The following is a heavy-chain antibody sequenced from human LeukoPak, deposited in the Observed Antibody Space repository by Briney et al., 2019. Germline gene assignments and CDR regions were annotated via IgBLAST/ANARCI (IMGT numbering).Heavy chain of an antibody. D-gene: IGHD2-2*01. CDR3: ARDGGYCSTTTCYAGGLHWFDP. CDR1: GYTFTGYY. Sequence: ASVKVSCKASGYTFTGYYIHWVRQAPGQGLEWMGMINPSTGSTTYAQKFQGRVTMTRDTSTSTVYMELRSLRSEDTALYYCARDGGYCSTTTCYAGGLHWFDPWGQGSLVTVSS. CDR2: INPSTGST. J-gene: IGHJ5*02. V-gene: IGHV1-46*01.